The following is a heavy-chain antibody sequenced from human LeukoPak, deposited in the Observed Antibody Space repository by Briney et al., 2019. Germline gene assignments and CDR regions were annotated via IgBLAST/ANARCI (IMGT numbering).Heavy chain of an antibody. J-gene: IGHJ6*04. CDR1: GFTFSSYG. CDR2: IWYDGSKK. V-gene: IGHV3-33*01. D-gene: IGHD2-2*01. Sequence: GRSLRLSCAASGFTFSSYGMHWVRQAPGKGLEGVAVIWYDGSKKYYADSVKGRFTISRDNSKNTLYLQMNSLRAEDTAVYYCAGHPRYCSSASCLYGMDVWGKGTTVTVSS. CDR3: AGHPRYCSSASCLYGMDV.